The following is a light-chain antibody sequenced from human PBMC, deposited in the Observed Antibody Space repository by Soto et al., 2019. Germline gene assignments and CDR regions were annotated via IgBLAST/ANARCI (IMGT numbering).Light chain of an antibody. V-gene: IGKV3-15*01. CDR1: ESVRTN. J-gene: IGKJ1*01. CDR3: QQYHDWPPWT. Sequence: EVVMTQSPATLSVSPGERATLSCRASESVRTNVAWYQQRPGQAPRLLISGASSRAAGISARFSGSGSGTAFTLTISSLQSEDSAVYYCQQYHDWPPWTFGQGTKVEI. CDR2: GAS.